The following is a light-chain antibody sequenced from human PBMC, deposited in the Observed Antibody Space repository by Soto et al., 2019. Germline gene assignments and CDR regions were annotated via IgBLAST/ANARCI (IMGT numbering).Light chain of an antibody. V-gene: IGKV3-20*01. Sequence: EXXLTXXXXTLSLSPGERATLSCRASQSVNNNYLAWYQQKPGQAPRLLIYAASSRATGIPDRFSGSGSGTDFTLTISRLEPEDFTVYYCQQFGGSPITFGQGTRLEIK. CDR3: QQFGGSPIT. J-gene: IGKJ5*01. CDR1: QSVNNNY. CDR2: AAS.